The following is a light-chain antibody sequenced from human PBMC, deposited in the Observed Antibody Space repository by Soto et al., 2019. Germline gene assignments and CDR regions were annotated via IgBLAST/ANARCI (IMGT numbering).Light chain of an antibody. Sequence: IEGTQSTYSLAASLGDRVTITSRASQTIGTYVNWYRQKSGAAPELLIYDASTLQSGVPSRFRGGASGTDFTLTISSLQLDDFATYYCQQSYNTPLTFGQGTKVDIK. V-gene: IGKV1-39*01. CDR1: QTIGTY. CDR2: DAS. J-gene: IGKJ1*01. CDR3: QQSYNTPLT.